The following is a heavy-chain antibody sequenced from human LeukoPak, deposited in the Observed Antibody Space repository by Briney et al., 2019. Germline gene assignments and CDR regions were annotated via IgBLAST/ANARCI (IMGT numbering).Heavy chain of an antibody. CDR3: AREERSYGFDY. Sequence: GGSLRLSCAASGFTFSTYSMNWVRQAPGKGLEWVSYISSSSSTTYYADSVKGRFTISRDNAKNSLYLQMNSLRAEDTAVYYCAREERSYGFDYWGQGTLVTVSS. V-gene: IGHV3-48*04. J-gene: IGHJ4*02. CDR2: ISSSSSTT. D-gene: IGHD5-18*01. CDR1: GFTFSTYS.